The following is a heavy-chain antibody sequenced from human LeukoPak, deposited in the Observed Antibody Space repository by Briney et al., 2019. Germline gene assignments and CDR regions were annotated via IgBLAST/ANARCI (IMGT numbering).Heavy chain of an antibody. CDR1: GGSISSSSYY. V-gene: IGHV4-39*07. Sequence: SETLSLTCTVSGGSISSSSYYWGWIRQPPGKGLEWIGEINHRGSTNYNPSLKSRVTISVDTSKNQFSLKMSSVTAADTAVYYCARRRVVGTATYFDYWGQGTLVTVSS. CDR2: INHRGST. D-gene: IGHD2-15*01. J-gene: IGHJ4*02. CDR3: ARRRVVGTATYFDY.